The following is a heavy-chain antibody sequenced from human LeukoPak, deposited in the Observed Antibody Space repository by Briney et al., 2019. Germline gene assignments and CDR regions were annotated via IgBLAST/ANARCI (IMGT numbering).Heavy chain of an antibody. CDR2: ISGSGGST. CDR1: GFTFSSYA. CDR3: AKGTYSGYDEGYFDL. J-gene: IGHJ2*01. V-gene: IGHV3-23*01. D-gene: IGHD5-12*01. Sequence: GGSLRLSCAASGFTFSSYAMSWVRQAPGKGLEWVSVISGSGGSTYYADSVKGRFTISRDNAKNSLYLQMNSLRAEDTALYYCAKGTYSGYDEGYFDLWGRGTLVTVSS.